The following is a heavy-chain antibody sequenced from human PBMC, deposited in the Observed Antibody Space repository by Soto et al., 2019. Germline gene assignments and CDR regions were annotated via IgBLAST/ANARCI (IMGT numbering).Heavy chain of an antibody. CDR1: GGSISSSSYY. V-gene: IGHV4-39*01. CDR2: IYYSGST. J-gene: IGHJ6*02. D-gene: IGHD6-13*01. Sequence: SETLSLTCTVSGGSISSSSYYWGWIRQPPGKGLEWIGSIYYSGSTYYNPSLKSRVTISVDTSKNQFSLKLSSVTAADTAVYYCARRRSSSWYVMDYYYYYGMDVWGQGTTVTVSS. CDR3: ARRRSSSWYVMDYYYYYGMDV.